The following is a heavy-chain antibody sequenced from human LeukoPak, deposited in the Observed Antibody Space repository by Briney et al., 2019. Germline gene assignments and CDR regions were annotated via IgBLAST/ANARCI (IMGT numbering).Heavy chain of an antibody. D-gene: IGHD3-22*01. CDR3: ARDPGYYDSSGYFNYWYFDL. Sequence: SETLSLTCTVSGGPISSYYWSWIRQPPGKGLEWSGYIYYSGSTNYNPSLKSRVTISVDTSKNQFSLKLSSVTAADTAVYYCARDPGYYDSSGYFNYWYFDLWGRGTLVTVSS. CDR1: GGPISSYY. J-gene: IGHJ2*01. CDR2: IYYSGST. V-gene: IGHV4-59*01.